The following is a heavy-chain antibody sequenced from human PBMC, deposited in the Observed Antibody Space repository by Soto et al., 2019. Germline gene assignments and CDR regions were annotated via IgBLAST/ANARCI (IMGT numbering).Heavy chain of an antibody. CDR1: GYTFTSYD. CDR3: ARGAPTMVRGVIMDFDY. V-gene: IGHV1-8*01. CDR2: MNPNSGNT. Sequence: GASVKVSCKASGYTFTSYDINWVRQATGQGLEWMGWMNPNSGNTGYAQKFQGRVTMTRNTSISTAYMELSSLRSEDTAVYYCARGAPTMVRGVIMDFDYWGQGTLVTVSS. D-gene: IGHD3-10*01. J-gene: IGHJ4*02.